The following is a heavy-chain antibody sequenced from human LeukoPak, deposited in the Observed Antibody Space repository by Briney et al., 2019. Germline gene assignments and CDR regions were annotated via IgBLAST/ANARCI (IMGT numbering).Heavy chain of an antibody. V-gene: IGHV3-7*04. Sequence: GGSLRLSCAASGFTFSMYWMSWVRQAPGKGLEWVANIKHDGSEKFYVDSVKGRFIISRDNAKNSLFLQLNCLRDEDTAVYYCARITGIEAAGDYWGQGTLVTVSS. D-gene: IGHD6-25*01. CDR1: GFTFSMYW. J-gene: IGHJ4*02. CDR3: ARITGIEAAGDY. CDR2: IKHDGSEK.